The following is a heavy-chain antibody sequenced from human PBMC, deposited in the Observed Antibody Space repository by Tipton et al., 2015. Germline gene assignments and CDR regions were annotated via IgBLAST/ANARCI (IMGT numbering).Heavy chain of an antibody. CDR1: GFSFSSYA. J-gene: IGHJ4*02. CDR3: VRDGSVYGDYAFDY. Sequence: GSLRLSCAASGFSFSSYAMNWVRQAPGKGLEWVSGISGSGGSTYYADSVKGRFTISRDDSNSTLYLQMNSLGVEDTAVYFCVRDGSVYGDYAFDYWGQGTLVTVSS. V-gene: IGHV3-23*01. CDR2: ISGSGGST. D-gene: IGHD4-17*01.